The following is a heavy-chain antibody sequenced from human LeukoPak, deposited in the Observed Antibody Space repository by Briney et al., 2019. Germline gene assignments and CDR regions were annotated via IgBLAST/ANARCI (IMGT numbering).Heavy chain of an antibody. D-gene: IGHD1-26*01. Sequence: GGSLRLSCAASGFIFDDYAMHWVRQAPGKGLEWVSAISGSGGSTYYADSVKGRFTISRDNSKNTLYLQMNSLRAEDTAVYYCAKGGKWDVTPFDYWGQGTLVTVSS. CDR3: AKGGKWDVTPFDY. V-gene: IGHV3-23*01. J-gene: IGHJ4*02. CDR2: ISGSGGST. CDR1: GFIFDDYA.